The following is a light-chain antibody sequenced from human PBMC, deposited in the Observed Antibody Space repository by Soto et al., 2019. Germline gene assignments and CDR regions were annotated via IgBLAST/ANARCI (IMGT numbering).Light chain of an antibody. V-gene: IGLV2-14*01. CDR2: EGS. J-gene: IGLJ2*01. Sequence: QSALTQPASVSGSPGQSITISCTGTSSDVGAHKFVSWFQRHPGKAPKLIMYEGSYRPSGVSNRFSGSKSGNTASLTILGLRSEDEADYYCSSRTTNTTVVFGGGTKLTVL. CDR1: SSDVGAHKF. CDR3: SSRTTNTTVV.